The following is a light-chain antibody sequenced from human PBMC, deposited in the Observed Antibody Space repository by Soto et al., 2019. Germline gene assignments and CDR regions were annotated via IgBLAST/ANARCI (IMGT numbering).Light chain of an antibody. CDR2: HVT. CDR1: SSDVGGYNY. V-gene: IGLV2-14*03. Sequence: QSALTQPASVSGSPGQSITIPCTGTSSDVGGYNYVSWYQHHPGKAPKLMIYHVTVRPSGVSNRFSGSKSDDTASLTISGLQAEDEADYYCASFTSTYSYVFGTGTKLTVL. CDR3: ASFTSTYSYV. J-gene: IGLJ1*01.